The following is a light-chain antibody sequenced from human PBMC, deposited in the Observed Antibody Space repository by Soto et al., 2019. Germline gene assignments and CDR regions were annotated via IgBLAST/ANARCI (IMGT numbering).Light chain of an antibody. CDR2: DAS. CDR1: QDVSTW. V-gene: IGKV1-5*01. J-gene: IGKJ3*01. Sequence: DIQMTQSPSTLSASVGDRVTITCRASQDVSTWLAWYQQKPGKAPKLLIIDASSLESGVPSRFSGSGSGTHFSLTISSLHPDDFATYYCQQYKSSRFTFGRGTNVDIK. CDR3: QQYKSSRFT.